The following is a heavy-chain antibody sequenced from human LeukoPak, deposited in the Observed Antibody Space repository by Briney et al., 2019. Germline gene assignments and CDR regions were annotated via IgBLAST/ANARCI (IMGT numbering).Heavy chain of an antibody. V-gene: IGHV3-7*01. CDR1: GFTFSSYS. J-gene: IGHJ5*01. CDR2: IKEDRSQK. CDR3: ARGGRQYDINDYYGWFDS. Sequence: PGGSLRLSCAASGFTFSSYSMNWVRHAPGKGLEWVANIKEDRSQKYYVDSVKGRFTISRDNAKNSLYLQMNSLRAEDTAVYYCARGGRQYDINDYYGWFDSWGQGTLVTVSS. D-gene: IGHD3-22*01.